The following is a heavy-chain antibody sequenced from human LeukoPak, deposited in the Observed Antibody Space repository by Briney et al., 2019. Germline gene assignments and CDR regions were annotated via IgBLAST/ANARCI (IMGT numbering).Heavy chain of an antibody. D-gene: IGHD4-17*01. Sequence: SETVSPTRTGYGASISSDYWSWIRQHAGKGRGWIGSIYHSGSTYYHPSLKSRVTMSVDTSRNQFSLKLNSVTAADTAVYYCARGDLSTVYWNFDLWGRGTLVTVSS. CDR2: IYHSGST. J-gene: IGHJ2*01. CDR1: GASISSDY. CDR3: ARGDLSTVYWNFDL. V-gene: IGHV4-4*07.